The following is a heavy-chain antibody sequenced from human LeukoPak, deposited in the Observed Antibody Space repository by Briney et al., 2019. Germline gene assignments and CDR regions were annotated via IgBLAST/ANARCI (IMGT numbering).Heavy chain of an antibody. CDR1: GFTFSSYA. J-gene: IGHJ4*02. Sequence: GGSLRLSCAASGFTFSSYAMSWVRQAPGKGLEWVSAISGSGGSTYYADSVKGRFTISRDNSKDTLYLQMYSLRAEDTAVYYCAKDLIAAAGTGFDYWGQGTLVTVSS. CDR3: AKDLIAAAGTGFDY. CDR2: ISGSGGST. V-gene: IGHV3-23*01. D-gene: IGHD6-13*01.